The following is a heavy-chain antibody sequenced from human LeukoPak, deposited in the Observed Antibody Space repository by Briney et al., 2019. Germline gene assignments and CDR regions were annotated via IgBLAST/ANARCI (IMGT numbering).Heavy chain of an antibody. D-gene: IGHD3-22*01. J-gene: IGHJ4*02. CDR1: GGTFSSYA. CDR3: ARAYYYDSSGLTYYFDY. Sequence: SVKVSCKASGGTFSSYAISWVRQAPGQGLEWMGRIIPIFGTANYAQKFQGRVTITADKSTSTAYMELSSLRSEDTAVYYCARAYYYDSSGLTYYFDYWGQGTLVTVSS. V-gene: IGHV1-69*06. CDR2: IIPIFGTA.